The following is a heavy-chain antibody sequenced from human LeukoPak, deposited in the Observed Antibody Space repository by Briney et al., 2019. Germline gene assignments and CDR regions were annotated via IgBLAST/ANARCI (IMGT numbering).Heavy chain of an antibody. CDR3: ARDGLTGYYKGYYYYIDV. CDR1: GFTFSGYN. CDR2: ISSRSSNI. D-gene: IGHD3-9*01. J-gene: IGHJ6*03. V-gene: IGHV3-21*01. Sequence: PGGSLRLSCVASGFTFSGYNMNWVRQAPGKGLEWVSSISSRSSNIYYADSVKGRFTISTDNAKSSLYLQLNSLRAEDTAVYYCARDGLTGYYKGYYYYIDVWGKGTTVTVSS.